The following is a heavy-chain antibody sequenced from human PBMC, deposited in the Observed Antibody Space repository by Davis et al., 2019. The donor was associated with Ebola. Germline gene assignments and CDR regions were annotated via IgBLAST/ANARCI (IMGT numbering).Heavy chain of an antibody. D-gene: IGHD3-10*01. CDR2: IYHSGST. J-gene: IGHJ2*01. CDR3: ARDHYYGSGSYYELPSFFRYFDL. Sequence: MPGGSLRLSCAVSGGSISSSNWWRWVRQPPGKGLEWIGEIYHSGSTNYNPSLKSRVTISVDKSKNQFSLKLSSVTAADTAVYYCARDHYYGSGSYYELPSFFRYFDLWGRGTLVTVSS. V-gene: IGHV4-4*02. CDR1: GGSISSSNW.